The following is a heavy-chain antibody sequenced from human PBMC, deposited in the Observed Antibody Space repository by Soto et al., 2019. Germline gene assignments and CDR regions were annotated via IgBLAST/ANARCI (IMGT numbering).Heavy chain of an antibody. CDR1: GFTFSDYY. CDR2: ISSSGDTI. Sequence: PGGSLRLSCAASGFTFSDYYMSWIRQAPGKGLEWVSYISSSGDTIYYAGSVKGRFTISRDNAKNSLYLQMNSLRAEDTAVYYCARERLAVAVRGWFDPWGQGTLVTVSS. D-gene: IGHD6-19*01. CDR3: ARERLAVAVRGWFDP. J-gene: IGHJ5*02. V-gene: IGHV3-11*01.